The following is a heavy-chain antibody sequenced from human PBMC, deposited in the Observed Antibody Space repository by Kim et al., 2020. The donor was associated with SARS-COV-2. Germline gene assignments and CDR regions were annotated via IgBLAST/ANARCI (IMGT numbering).Heavy chain of an antibody. CDR2: ISWNSGSI. D-gene: IGHD6-19*01. CDR1: GFTFDDYA. Sequence: GGSLRLSCAASGFTFDDYAMHWVRQAPGKGLEWVSGISWNSGSIGYADSVKGRFTISRDNAKNSLYLQMNSLRAEDTALYYYAKDIGSGWDGGRYYYYGMDVWGQGTTVTVSS. V-gene: IGHV3-9*01. J-gene: IGHJ6*02. CDR3: AKDIGSGWDGGRYYYYGMDV.